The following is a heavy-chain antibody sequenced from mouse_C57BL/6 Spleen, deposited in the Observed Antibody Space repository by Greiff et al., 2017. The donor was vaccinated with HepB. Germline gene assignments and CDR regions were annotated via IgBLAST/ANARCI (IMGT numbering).Heavy chain of an antibody. Sequence: EVQLVESGGGLVQPGGSMKLSCVASGFTFSNYWMNWVRQSPEKGLEWVAQIRLKSDNYATHYAESVKGRFTISRDDSKSSVYLQMNNLRAEDTGIYYCTGFDYDSVYYAMDYWGQGTSVTVSS. V-gene: IGHV6-3*01. CDR3: TGFDYDSVYYAMDY. D-gene: IGHD2-4*01. J-gene: IGHJ4*01. CDR1: GFTFSNYW. CDR2: IRLKSDNYAT.